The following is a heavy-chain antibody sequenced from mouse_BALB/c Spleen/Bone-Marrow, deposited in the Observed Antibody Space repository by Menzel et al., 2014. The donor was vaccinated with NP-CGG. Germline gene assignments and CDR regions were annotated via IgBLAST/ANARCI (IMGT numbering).Heavy chain of an antibody. CDR3: IRSAWTGFSC. V-gene: IGHV1S81*02. Sequence: QVQLKQSGTELVKPGASVKLSCKASGYTFTSYYMFWLKQRPGQGLEGIGEINPSNGRTVFNEKFKSKVTRTVDKSSSTPYIQLSGLTSEDSAVYCCIRSAWTGFSCWGQGTLVTVS. CDR2: INPSNGRT. CDR1: GYTFTSYY. J-gene: IGHJ3*01.